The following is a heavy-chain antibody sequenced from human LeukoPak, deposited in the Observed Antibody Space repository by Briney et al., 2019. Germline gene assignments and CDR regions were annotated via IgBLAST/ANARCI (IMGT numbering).Heavy chain of an antibody. CDR1: GGSISNYY. CDR3: ARRSEFDNTHYHYFGY. Sequence: SETLSLTCTVSGGSISNYYWSWIRQPAGKGLEWIGRIYTSGTTSYNPSLKSRVAIFVDTSKNQFSLILHSVAAADTAVYYCARRSEFDNTHYHYFGYWGQGALVTVSS. CDR2: IYTSGTT. D-gene: IGHD2-15*01. V-gene: IGHV4-4*07. J-gene: IGHJ4*02.